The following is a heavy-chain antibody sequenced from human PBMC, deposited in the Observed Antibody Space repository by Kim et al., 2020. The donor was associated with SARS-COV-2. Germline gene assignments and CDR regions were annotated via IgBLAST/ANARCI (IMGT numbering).Heavy chain of an antibody. CDR3: VRRGRGILAFFDS. J-gene: IGHJ5*01. CDR1: GASLSTTNYF. CDR2: FLYSENK. D-gene: IGHD3-10*01. V-gene: IGHV4-39*01. Sequence: SETLSLTCIVSGASLSTTNYFWGWIRQPPGKGLEWIVDFLYSENKYYNPSLKSRVSISVDTSNNQVSLRLNSVTAADTAVYYCVRRGRGILAFFDSWGPGTLVTVSS.